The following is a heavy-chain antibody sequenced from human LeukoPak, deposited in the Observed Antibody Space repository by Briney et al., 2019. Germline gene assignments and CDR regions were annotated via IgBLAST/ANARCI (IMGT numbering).Heavy chain of an antibody. D-gene: IGHD3-22*01. CDR1: GFTFSNYA. V-gene: IGHV3-23*01. J-gene: IGHJ4*02. CDR3: AKRGYYYDSSAYYYFDY. CDR2: ITGTGGTT. Sequence: GGSLRLSCAASGFTFSNYAMTWVRQAPGKGLEWVSTITGTGGTTYYADSVKGRFTISRDNSMDTLYLQMNSLRAEDTAVYYCAKRGYYYDSSAYYYFDYWGQGTLVTVSS.